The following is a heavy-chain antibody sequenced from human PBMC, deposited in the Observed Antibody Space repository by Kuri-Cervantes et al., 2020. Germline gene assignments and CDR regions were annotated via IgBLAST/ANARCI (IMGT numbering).Heavy chain of an antibody. CDR2: ISSSSSYI. Sequence: GESLKISCAASGFTFSSYSMNWVRQAPGKGLEWVSSISSSSSYIYYADSVKGRFTISRDNAKNSLYLQMNSLRGEDTAVYYCARDPRRTEDFVVVVAPWYFDLWGRGTLVTVSS. CDR1: GFTFSSYS. V-gene: IGHV3-21*01. J-gene: IGHJ2*01. D-gene: IGHD2-15*01. CDR3: ARDPRRTEDFVVVVAPWYFDL.